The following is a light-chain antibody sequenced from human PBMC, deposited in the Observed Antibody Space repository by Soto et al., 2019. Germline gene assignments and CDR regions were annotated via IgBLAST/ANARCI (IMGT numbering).Light chain of an antibody. CDR3: MQALHTPLT. CDR2: LGS. CDR1: QSLLHSYGYNY. J-gene: IGKJ4*01. V-gene: IGKV2-28*01. Sequence: DIVMTQSPLSLPVTPGEPASISCRSSQSLLHSYGYNYLDWFVQRPGQSPQLLIYLGSSRASGVPDRFSGIDTGTDFTLKISRVEAEDVGVYYSMQALHTPLTFGGGTKVDI.